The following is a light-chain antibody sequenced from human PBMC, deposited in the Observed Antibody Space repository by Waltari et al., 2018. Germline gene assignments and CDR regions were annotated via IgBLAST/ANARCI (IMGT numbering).Light chain of an antibody. CDR1: QSLLYRSNNKNY. CDR3: QQYSSIPIT. J-gene: IGKJ4*01. V-gene: IGKV4-1*01. CDR2: WAS. Sequence: DIMMTQSPDSLAVSLGERATINCKSSQSLLYRSNNKNYLAWYQQKPGQPPRLFIYWASTRESGVPDRFSGSESGTDFTLTISSLQAEDVAVYYCQQYSSIPITFGGGTKVEI.